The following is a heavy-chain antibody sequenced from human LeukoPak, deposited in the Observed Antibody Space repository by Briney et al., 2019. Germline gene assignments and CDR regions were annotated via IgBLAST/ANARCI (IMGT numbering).Heavy chain of an antibody. CDR1: GYTFTSYD. V-gene: IGHV1-8*03. D-gene: IGHD2-2*01. CDR2: MNPNSGHT. Sequence: ASVKVSCKASGYTFTSYDINWVRQATGQGLEWMGWMNPNSGHTGHAQKFQGRVTITRNTSISTAYMELSSLRSEDAAVYYCARGTGRFCTSTSCQEPYYYYYMDVWGKGTTVAVSS. J-gene: IGHJ6*03. CDR3: ARGTGRFCTSTSCQEPYYYYYMDV.